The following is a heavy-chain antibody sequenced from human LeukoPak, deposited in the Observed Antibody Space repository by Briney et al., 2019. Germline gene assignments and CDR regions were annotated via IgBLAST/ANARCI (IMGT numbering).Heavy chain of an antibody. CDR1: AYTFTSYY. J-gene: IGHJ4*02. CDR2: FNLSGGST. CDR3: ARDSRPSYDSSGYYYPGDY. D-gene: IGHD3-22*01. V-gene: IGHV1-46*01. Sequence: ASVKLSCKASAYTFTSYYMHWVRHAPAPGLEWKAIFNLSGGSTSYAQKFQVRVTMTRDTSTSTVYMELSSLRSEDTAVYYCARDSRPSYDSSGYYYPGDYWGQGTLVTVSS.